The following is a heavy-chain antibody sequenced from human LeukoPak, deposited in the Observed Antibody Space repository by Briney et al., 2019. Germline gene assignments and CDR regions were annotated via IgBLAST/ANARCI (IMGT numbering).Heavy chain of an antibody. D-gene: IGHD7-27*01. J-gene: IGHJ5*02. CDR2: INPNSGGT. CDR3: ARGRRYDGRNWGFDP. Sequence: ASVKVSCKASGYTFTGYYMHWVRQAPGQGLEWMGWINPNSGGTNYAQKFQGRVTMTRDTSISTAYMELSRLRPDDTAVYYCARGRRYDGRNWGFDPWGQGTLVTVSS. V-gene: IGHV1-2*02. CDR1: GYTFTGYY.